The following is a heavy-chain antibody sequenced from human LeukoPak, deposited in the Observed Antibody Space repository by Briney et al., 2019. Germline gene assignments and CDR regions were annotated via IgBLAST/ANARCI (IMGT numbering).Heavy chain of an antibody. CDR3: AISGRGGAFDI. D-gene: IGHD1-26*01. CDR1: GFTLSSNW. Sequence: TGGSLRLSCAGSGFTLSSNWMHWVRQGPGKGLVWVSRIYSDGSRTNYAYSVKGRFTISGDNAKNTLYLQMNSLRAEDTAVYYCAISGRGGAFDIWGQGTMVTVSS. V-gene: IGHV3-74*01. J-gene: IGHJ3*02. CDR2: IYSDGSRT.